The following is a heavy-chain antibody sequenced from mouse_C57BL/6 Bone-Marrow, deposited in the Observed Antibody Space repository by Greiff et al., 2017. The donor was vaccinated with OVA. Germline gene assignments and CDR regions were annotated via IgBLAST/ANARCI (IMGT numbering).Heavy chain of an antibody. CDR1: GYTFTSYG. D-gene: IGHD2-4*01. J-gene: IGHJ3*01. CDR2: IYPRSGNT. Sequence: VQLQQSGAELARPGASVKLSCKASGYTFTSYGISWVKQRTGQGLEWIGEIYPRSGNTYYNEKFKGKATLTADKSSSTAYMELRSLTSEDSAVYFCARGHYDYGKLSWFAYWGQGTLVTVSA. V-gene: IGHV1-81*01. CDR3: ARGHYDYGKLSWFAY.